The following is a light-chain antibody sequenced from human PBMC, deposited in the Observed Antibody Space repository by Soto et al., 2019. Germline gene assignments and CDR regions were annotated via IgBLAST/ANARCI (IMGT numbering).Light chain of an antibody. CDR1: QSVSSK. V-gene: IGKV3-15*01. CDR2: GAS. CDR3: QQYNYWPPS. J-gene: IGKJ4*01. Sequence: ETVMTQSPATLSLSPGERATLSCRASQSVSSKLGWYQQKPGQAPRFLIYGASTRATGITARFRGSGSGTEFTLTIDSLLSEDFAVYYCQQYNYWPPSFGGGTKVEIK.